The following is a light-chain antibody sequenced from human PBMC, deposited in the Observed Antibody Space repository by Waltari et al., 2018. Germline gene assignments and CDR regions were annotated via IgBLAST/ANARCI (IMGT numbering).Light chain of an antibody. CDR2: GVS. CDR3: SSYTGGSTFYV. CDR1: SSDVGNYHY. V-gene: IGLV2-14*01. Sequence: QSALPQPASVSGSPGQSITIPCPGTSSDVGNYHYVSWYQQHPGQVPKLIIYGVSNRPSGVSNRFSGSKSGNTASLTISGLQAEDEADYYCSSYTGGSTFYVFGTGTKVAVL. J-gene: IGLJ1*01.